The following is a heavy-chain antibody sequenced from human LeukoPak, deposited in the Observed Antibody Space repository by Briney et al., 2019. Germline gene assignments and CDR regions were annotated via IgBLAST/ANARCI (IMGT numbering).Heavy chain of an antibody. CDR1: GSTFSSYG. J-gene: IGHJ5*02. CDR2: IRYDGSNK. D-gene: IGHD3-10*01. CDR3: AKDRGKTFWFDP. V-gene: IGHV3-30*02. Sequence: GGSLRLSCAASGSTFSSYGMHWVRQAPGKGLEWVAFIRYDGSNKYYADSVKGRFTISRDNSKNTLYLQMNSLRAEDTAVYYCAKDRGKTFWFDPWGQGTLVTVSS.